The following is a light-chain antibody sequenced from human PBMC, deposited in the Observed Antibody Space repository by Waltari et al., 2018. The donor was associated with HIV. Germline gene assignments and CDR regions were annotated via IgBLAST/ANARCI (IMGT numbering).Light chain of an antibody. Sequence: QSALTQPTSASGSPGQSVTISCTGTSSDVGGYNYVSWYQQHPGKAPKLLIYEVTERPSGVSSRFSGSKSGYTASLTVSGLQAEDEADYYCSSYAGSRGLFGGGTKLTV. CDR1: SSDVGGYNY. J-gene: IGLJ2*01. CDR2: EVT. CDR3: SSYAGSRGL. V-gene: IGLV2-8*01.